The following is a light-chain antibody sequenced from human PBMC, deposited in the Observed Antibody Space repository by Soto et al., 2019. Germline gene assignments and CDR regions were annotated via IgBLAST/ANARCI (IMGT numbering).Light chain of an antibody. CDR3: NSYTNSSAVV. Sequence: QSALTHPSSVTGSSGQSITISCAGTRDDIGAYDYVSWYQQHPGNAPKLLLYEVTNRPSGVSDRFSGSKSGNTASLTISGLQAEDEADYYCNSYTNSSAVVFGGGTKVTVL. CDR1: RDDIGAYDY. V-gene: IGLV2-14*01. CDR2: EVT. J-gene: IGLJ2*01.